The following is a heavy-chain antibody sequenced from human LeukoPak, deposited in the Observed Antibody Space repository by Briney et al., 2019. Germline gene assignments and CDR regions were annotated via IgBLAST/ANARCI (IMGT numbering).Heavy chain of an antibody. D-gene: IGHD3-10*01. CDR1: GFTFSSYA. CDR3: AREGLITMVRGVRNYYYYYMDV. V-gene: IGHV3-23*01. Sequence: PGGSLRLSCAASGFTFSSYAMNWVRQAPGKGLEWVSIISGSGGRTYYADSVKGRFTISRDNSKNTLYLQMNSLRAEDTAVYYCAREGLITMVRGVRNYYYYYMDVWGKGTTVTISS. J-gene: IGHJ6*03. CDR2: ISGSGGRT.